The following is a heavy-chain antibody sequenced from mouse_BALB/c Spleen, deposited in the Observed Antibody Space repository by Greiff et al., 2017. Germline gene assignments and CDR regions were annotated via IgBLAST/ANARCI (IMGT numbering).Heavy chain of an antibody. Sequence: QVQLQQSGPGLVAPSQSLSITCTVSGFSLISYGVHWVRQPPGKGLEWLGVIWAGGSTNYNSALMSRLSISKDNSKSQVFLKMNSLHTDDTAMYYCARSGLLRPYLDVWGAGTTVTDSS. J-gene: IGHJ1*01. CDR3: ARSGLLRPYLDV. V-gene: IGHV2-9*02. CDR1: GFSLISYG. CDR2: IWAGGST. D-gene: IGHD1-2*01.